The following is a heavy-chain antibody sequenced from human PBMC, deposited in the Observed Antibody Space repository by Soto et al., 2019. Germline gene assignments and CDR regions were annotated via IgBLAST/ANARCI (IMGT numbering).Heavy chain of an antibody. V-gene: IGHV4-30-4*01. Sequence: QVQLQESGPGLVKPSQTLSLTCTVSGGSISSGDYYWSWIRQPPGKGLEWIGYIYYSGSTYYNPSLKSRVTISVDPSKNHFSLKLSSVTAADTAVYYCARYIVVVPAAIGRYYYYGMDVWGQGTTVTVSS. CDR2: IYYSGST. CDR1: GGSISSGDYY. J-gene: IGHJ6*02. D-gene: IGHD2-2*02. CDR3: ARYIVVVPAAIGRYYYYGMDV.